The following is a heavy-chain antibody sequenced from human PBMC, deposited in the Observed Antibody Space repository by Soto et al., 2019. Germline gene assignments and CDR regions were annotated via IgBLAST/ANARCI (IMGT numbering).Heavy chain of an antibody. V-gene: IGHV3-23*01. CDR3: AAPRDEYGSGVSWFTYGMDI. CDR1: GFTFSDYA. D-gene: IGHD3-10*01. J-gene: IGHJ6*02. Sequence: LRLSCLASGFTFSDYAMTWVRHVPGRGLEWVASLDGAGGSTYYADSVRGRFTISRDNSQNTLFLQMKRLTVDDTAIYYCAAPRDEYGSGVSWFTYGMDIWGQGTTVTVSS. CDR2: LDGAGGST.